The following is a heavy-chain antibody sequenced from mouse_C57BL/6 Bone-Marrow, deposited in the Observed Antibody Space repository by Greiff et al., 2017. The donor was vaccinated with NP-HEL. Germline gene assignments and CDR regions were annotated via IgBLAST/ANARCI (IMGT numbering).Heavy chain of an antibody. Sequence: VQLQQSGAELVRPGASVKLSCTASGFNIKDDYMHWVKQRPEQGLEWIGWLDPENGDTESASKFQGKATITADTSSNTAYLQLSSLTSEDTAVYYCTSLFIYYYGSSYAYWGQGTTLTVSS. J-gene: IGHJ2*01. CDR1: GFNIKDDY. CDR2: LDPENGDT. D-gene: IGHD1-1*01. V-gene: IGHV14-4*01. CDR3: TSLFIYYYGSSYAY.